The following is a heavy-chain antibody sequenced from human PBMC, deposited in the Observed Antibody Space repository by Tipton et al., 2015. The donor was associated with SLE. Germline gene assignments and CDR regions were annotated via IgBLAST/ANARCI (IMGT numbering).Heavy chain of an antibody. Sequence: TLSLTCTVSGDSITSITRTNWWSWIRQAPGKGLEWTGTIHHSGITYYNPSLKSRVTISVDTSKNQFSLKLRSVTAADTAVYYCAREYSGYDYRTFDHWGQGTLVTVSS. CDR3: AREYSGYDYRTFDH. V-gene: IGHV4-38-2*02. CDR1: GDSITSITRTNW. D-gene: IGHD5-12*01. J-gene: IGHJ4*02. CDR2: IHHSGIT.